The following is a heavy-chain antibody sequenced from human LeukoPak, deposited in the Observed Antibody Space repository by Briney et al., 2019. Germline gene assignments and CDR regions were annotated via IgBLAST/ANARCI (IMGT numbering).Heavy chain of an antibody. CDR2: ISGSGGST. V-gene: IGHV3-23*01. CDR3: AKDLTTVTPRNGMDV. Sequence: GGSLRLSCAASGFTFSSYAMSWVRQAPGKGLEWVSIISGSGGSTYYADSVKGRFTISRDNSKSTIYLQMNSLRAEDTAVYYCAKDLTTVTPRNGMDVWGQGTTVTVSS. CDR1: GFTFSSYA. J-gene: IGHJ6*02. D-gene: IGHD4-17*01.